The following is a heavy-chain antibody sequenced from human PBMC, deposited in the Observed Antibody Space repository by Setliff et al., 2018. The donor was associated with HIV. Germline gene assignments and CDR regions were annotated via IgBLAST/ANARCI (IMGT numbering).Heavy chain of an antibody. CDR3: ARHDCGGNCDINWFDP. D-gene: IGHD2-21*02. Sequence: NPSETLSLTCSVSGGSISSTSYYWGWIRQPPGKGLEWIGSVHYTGSTQYNPSLKSRLTMSVDKSNNQFSLRLTSVTAADSAVYYCARHDCGGNCDINWFDPWGQGTLVTVSS. CDR1: GGSISSTSYY. J-gene: IGHJ5*02. V-gene: IGHV4-39*07. CDR2: VHYTGST.